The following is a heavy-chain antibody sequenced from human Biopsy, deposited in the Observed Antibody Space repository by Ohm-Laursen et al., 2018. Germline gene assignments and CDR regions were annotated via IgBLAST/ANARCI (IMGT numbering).Heavy chain of an antibody. V-gene: IGHV4-59*01. CDR3: ARATNSTGWPYYYFYGMDV. CDR2: IYYSGST. CDR1: GGSISSDY. J-gene: IGHJ6*02. D-gene: IGHD2/OR15-2a*01. Sequence: SETLSLTCTVSGGSISSDYWCWIRQTPGKGLEWIGYIYYSGSTNYNPSLKSRVTIPVDTSKNQFSLRLNSVTAADTAVYYCARATNSTGWPYYYFYGMDVWGQGTTVTVSS.